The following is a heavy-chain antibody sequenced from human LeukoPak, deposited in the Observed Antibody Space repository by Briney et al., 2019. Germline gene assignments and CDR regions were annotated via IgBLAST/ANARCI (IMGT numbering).Heavy chain of an antibody. V-gene: IGHV3-23*01. CDR1: GFTFSTYA. CDR2: ISSDASGT. J-gene: IGHJ3*02. CDR3: AKGGVSSIYHDFDM. Sequence: GGSLRLSCAASGFTFSTYAMSWVRQAPGKGLEWVSAISSDASGTYYTDSVKGRFTISRDNSKNTLYLQMNSLRAEDTAVYYCAKGGVSSIYHDFDMWGQGTMVTVSS. D-gene: IGHD2-8*02.